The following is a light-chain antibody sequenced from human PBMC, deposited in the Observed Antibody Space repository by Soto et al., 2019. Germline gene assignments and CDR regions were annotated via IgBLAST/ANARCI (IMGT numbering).Light chain of an antibody. Sequence: QSALTQPASVSGSPGQSITISCTGTSSDVGGYNYVSWYQQHPGKAPKLMMYEVSNRPSGVSNRFSGSKSGNTASLTISGRQAEDEADYYCSSYTSSSIHDWVFGGGTKLTVL. V-gene: IGLV2-14*01. J-gene: IGLJ3*02. CDR1: SSDVGGYNY. CDR2: EVS. CDR3: SSYTSSSIHDWV.